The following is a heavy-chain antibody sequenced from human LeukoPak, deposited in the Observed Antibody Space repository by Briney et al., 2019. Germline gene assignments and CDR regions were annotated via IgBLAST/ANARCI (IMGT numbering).Heavy chain of an antibody. D-gene: IGHD1-26*01. CDR2: IYYSGST. V-gene: IGHV4-39*01. CDR3: ARRVGATRSPNFDY. Sequence: PSETLSLTCTVSGGSISSSSYYWGWIRLPPGKGLEWIGSIYYSGSTYYNPSLKSRVTISVDTSKNQFSLKLSSVTAADTAVYYCARRVGATRSPNFDYWGQGTLVTVSS. CDR1: GGSISSSSYY. J-gene: IGHJ4*02.